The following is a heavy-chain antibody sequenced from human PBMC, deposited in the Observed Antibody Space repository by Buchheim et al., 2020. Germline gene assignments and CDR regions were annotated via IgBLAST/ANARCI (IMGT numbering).Heavy chain of an antibody. J-gene: IGHJ6*03. CDR1: GFTFSNFW. CDR2: IKQDGSEK. D-gene: IGHD1-26*01. CDR3: ARSASCAGSSYPYFYFPMYV. Sequence: EVQLVESGGGLVQPGGSLRLSCAASGFTFSNFWMTWVRQAPGKGLEWVANIKQDGSEKFSVDSVKGRFTISRDNAKNSLYLQVNSLRAEDTAVYYCARSASCAGSSYPYFYFPMYVWNKGTT. V-gene: IGHV3-7*01.